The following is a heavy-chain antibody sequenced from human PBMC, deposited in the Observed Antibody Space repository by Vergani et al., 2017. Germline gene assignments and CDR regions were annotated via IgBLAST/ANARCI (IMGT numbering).Heavy chain of an antibody. CDR3: ARDSAYYYDSSGPDY. D-gene: IGHD3-22*01. CDR2: INPNSGGT. V-gene: IGHV1-2*06. CDR1: GYTFTAYY. Sequence: QVQLAQSGAEVKKPGASVKVSCKASGYTFTAYYMHWVRQAPGQGLEWMGRINPNSGGTNFAQKFQGRVTMTRDTSISTAYMELSRLRSDDTAVYYCARDSAYYYDSSGPDYWGQGTLLTVSS. J-gene: IGHJ4*02.